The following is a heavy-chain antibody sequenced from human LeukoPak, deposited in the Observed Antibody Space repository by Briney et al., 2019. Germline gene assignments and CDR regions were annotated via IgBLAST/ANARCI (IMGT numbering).Heavy chain of an antibody. CDR2: ISGNGGST. J-gene: IGHJ4*02. CDR1: GFTFDTFV. D-gene: IGHD6-19*01. Sequence: GGSLGLSCSASGFTFDTFVMHWVRQAQGKGLEYVSGISGNGGSTYNADCVKGRFTISRDNSKNTLFLQMTSLRAEDTAVYYCVNQISGWVYWGQGTLVTVSS. V-gene: IGHV3-64D*06. CDR3: VNQISGWVY.